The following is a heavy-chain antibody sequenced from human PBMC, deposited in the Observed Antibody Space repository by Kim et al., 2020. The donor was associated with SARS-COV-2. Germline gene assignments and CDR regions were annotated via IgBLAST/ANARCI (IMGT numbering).Heavy chain of an antibody. Sequence: SVKGRFTISRDNSKNTLYLQMNSLRAEDTAVYYCATTVTTGLVFYYGMDVWGQGTTVTVSS. J-gene: IGHJ6*02. CDR3: ATTVTTGLVFYYGMDV. D-gene: IGHD4-17*01. V-gene: IGHV3-23*01.